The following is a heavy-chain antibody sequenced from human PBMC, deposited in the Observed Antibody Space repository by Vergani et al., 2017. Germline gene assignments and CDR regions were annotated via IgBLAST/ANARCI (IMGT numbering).Heavy chain of an antibody. CDR3: ARDSYRWYYGSDSGAFDI. J-gene: IGHJ3*02. Sequence: QVQLVQSGAEVKKPGASVKVSCKASGYTFTSYDINWVRQATGQGLEWMGWMNPNSGNTGYAQKFQGRVTMTRNTSISTAYMELSRLRSDDTAVYYCARDSYRWYYGSDSGAFDIWGQGTMVTVSS. CDR1: GYTFTSYD. CDR2: MNPNSGNT. V-gene: IGHV1-8*01. D-gene: IGHD3-10*01.